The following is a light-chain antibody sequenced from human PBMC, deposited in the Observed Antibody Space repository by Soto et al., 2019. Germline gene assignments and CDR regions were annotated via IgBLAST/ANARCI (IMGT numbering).Light chain of an antibody. CDR1: QSFTSGY. CDR3: QQYGSSQGT. V-gene: IGKV3-20*01. J-gene: IGKJ1*01. Sequence: EVGFTQCSATVPLCIGERPTISCRSSQSFTSGYLAWYQQRPGQAPRLLIYGASRRATGVPDRFSGSESETDFTLTISRLEPEDFAVYYCQQYGSSQGTVGQGTKVDIK. CDR2: GAS.